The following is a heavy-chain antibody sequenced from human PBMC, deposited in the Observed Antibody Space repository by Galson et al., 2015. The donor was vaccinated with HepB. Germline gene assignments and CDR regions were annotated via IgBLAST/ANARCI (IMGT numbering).Heavy chain of an antibody. V-gene: IGHV3-23*01. CDR3: AKGMFTFGGVIVPSDY. Sequence: SLRLSCAASGFTLRSVAMSWARQAPGKGLEWVSFISGGGGATYYADSVKGRFIISRDSSNNTLYLQMNSLRADDSAVYYCAKGMFTFGGVIVPSDYWGQGTLVTVSS. J-gene: IGHJ4*02. D-gene: IGHD3-16*02. CDR1: GFTLRSVA. CDR2: ISGGGGAT.